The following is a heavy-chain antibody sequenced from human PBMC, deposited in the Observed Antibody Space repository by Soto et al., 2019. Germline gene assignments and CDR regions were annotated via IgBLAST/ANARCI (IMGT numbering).Heavy chain of an antibody. CDR2: FDPEDGET. D-gene: IGHD3-22*01. CDR3: ARGFNLDSSGDQFDY. CDR1: GYTLTELS. J-gene: IGHJ4*02. Sequence: ASVKVSCKVSGYTLTELSMHWVRQAPGKGLEWMGGFDPEDGETIYAQKFQGRVTMTKDTSTNTAYMELSSLRSEDTAVYYCARGFNLDSSGDQFDYWGQGTLVTVSS. V-gene: IGHV1-24*01.